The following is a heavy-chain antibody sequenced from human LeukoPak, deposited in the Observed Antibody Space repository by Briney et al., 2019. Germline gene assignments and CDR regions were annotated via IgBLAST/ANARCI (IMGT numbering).Heavy chain of an antibody. V-gene: IGHV4-34*01. CDR3: ARGRHDITMIVVVMTSVSYYLDV. J-gene: IGHJ6*03. D-gene: IGHD3-22*01. CDR2: INPSGST. CDR1: GGSFSGYH. Sequence: KSSETLSLTCAVYGGSFSGYHWTWIRQSPGEGLEWIGDINPSGSTYYNPSLKSRLTISVDTSKNQFSLKLRSVTAADTAVYYCARGRHDITMIVVVMTSVSYYLDVWGKGTTVTVS.